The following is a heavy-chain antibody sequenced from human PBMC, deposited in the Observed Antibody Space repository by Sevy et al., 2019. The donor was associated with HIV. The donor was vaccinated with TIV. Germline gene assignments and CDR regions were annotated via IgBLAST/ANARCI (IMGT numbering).Heavy chain of an antibody. Sequence: SQTRSLTCAISGDSVSSNGAAWNWIRQSPSRGLEWLGRTYYRSKWYNNYAVSVKSRITINPDTSKNQFSLHLDSMTPEDTAVYYCARAVTTWDGGGNCFDSWGQGILVTVSS. D-gene: IGHD4-17*01. CDR2: TYYRSKWYN. J-gene: IGHJ5*01. CDR1: GDSVSSNGAA. V-gene: IGHV6-1*01. CDR3: ARAVTTWDGGGNCFDS.